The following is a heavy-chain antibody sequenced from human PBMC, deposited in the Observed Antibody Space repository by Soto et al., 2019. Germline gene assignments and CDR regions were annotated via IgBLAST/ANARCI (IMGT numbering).Heavy chain of an antibody. CDR1: GFTFDDHT. Sequence: DAQLVESGGGLVQPGKSLRISCVASGFTFDDHTMHWVRQAPGRGLEWVSCISWNSGIIGYADSVKGRFTISRDNAKNSVYLRMDRLRPEDTAVYYCTKDTHSPSGYFEAFDVWGQGTRVTVSS. CDR2: ISWNSGII. V-gene: IGHV3-9*01. D-gene: IGHD3-22*01. J-gene: IGHJ3*01. CDR3: TKDTHSPSGYFEAFDV.